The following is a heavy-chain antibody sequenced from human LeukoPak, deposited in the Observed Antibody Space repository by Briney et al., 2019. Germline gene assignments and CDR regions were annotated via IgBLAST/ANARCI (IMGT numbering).Heavy chain of an antibody. CDR2: VSGSGDKT. Sequence: GESLRLSCAASGFTFSTYAISWVRHAPGKGLEWVSGVSGSGDKTYYADSVKGRFTLSRDNSKNTLYLQMNSLRAEDTGVYYCAKDPRRVARLITFGGGRPYYFDYWGQGTLVTVSS. CDR1: GFTFSTYA. V-gene: IGHV3-23*01. J-gene: IGHJ4*02. CDR3: AKDPRRVARLITFGGGRPYYFDY. D-gene: IGHD3-16*01.